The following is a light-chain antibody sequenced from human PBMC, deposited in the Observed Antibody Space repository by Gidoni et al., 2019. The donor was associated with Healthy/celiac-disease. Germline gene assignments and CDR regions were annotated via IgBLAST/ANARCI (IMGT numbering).Light chain of an antibody. CDR2: AAS. Sequence: IRVTQSPSSFSASTGDRVTITCRASQGISSYLAWYQQKPGKAPKLLIYAASTLQSGVPSRFSGSGSGTDFTLTISCLQSEDFATYYCQQYYSYPWTFXQXSKVEIK. V-gene: IGKV1-8*01. CDR1: QGISSY. J-gene: IGKJ1*01. CDR3: QQYYSYPWT.